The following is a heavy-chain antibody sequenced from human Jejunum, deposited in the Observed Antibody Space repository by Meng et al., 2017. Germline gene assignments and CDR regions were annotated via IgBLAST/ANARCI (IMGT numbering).Heavy chain of an antibody. J-gene: IGHJ4*02. Sequence: QGLLQRWGAGLLKPSETLSRTCAVYGGSISGYFWSWIRQAPGEGLEWVGEFTRGGTTNYNPSLKSRVTISADTSKNQFSLTLSSVSAADTAVYYCARHEVDFDNWGQGTLVTVSS. V-gene: IGHV4-34*02. CDR2: FTRGGTT. CDR1: GGSISGYF. CDR3: ARHEVDFDN. D-gene: IGHD1-26*01.